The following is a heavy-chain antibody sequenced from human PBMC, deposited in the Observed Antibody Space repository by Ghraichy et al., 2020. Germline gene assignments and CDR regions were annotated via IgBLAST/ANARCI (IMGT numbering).Heavy chain of an antibody. V-gene: IGHV3-48*02. J-gene: IGHJ4*02. Sequence: GSLNISCAASGFTFSSYSMNWVRQAPGKGLEWVSYISSSSSTIYYADSVKGRFTISRDNAKNSLYLQMNSLRDEDTAVYYCARDYFWSGYYTALDYWGQGTLVTVSS. CDR2: ISSSSSTI. CDR1: GFTFSSYS. D-gene: IGHD3-3*01. CDR3: ARDYFWSGYYTALDY.